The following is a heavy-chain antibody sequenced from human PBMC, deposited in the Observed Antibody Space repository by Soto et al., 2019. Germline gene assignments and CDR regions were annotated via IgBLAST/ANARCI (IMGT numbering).Heavy chain of an antibody. Sequence: EVQLVESGGGLVQPGGSLRLSCAASGFTFSSYEMNWVRQAPGKGLEWVSYISSSGSTIYYADSVKGRFTISRDNAKNSLYLQMNSLRAEDTAVYYCARDLLWFGTLSAFDIWGQGTMVTVSS. V-gene: IGHV3-48*03. J-gene: IGHJ3*02. CDR1: GFTFSSYE. D-gene: IGHD3-10*01. CDR2: ISSSGSTI. CDR3: ARDLLWFGTLSAFDI.